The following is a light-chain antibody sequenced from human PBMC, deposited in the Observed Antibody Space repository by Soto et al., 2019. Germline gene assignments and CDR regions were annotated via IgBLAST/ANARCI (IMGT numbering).Light chain of an antibody. CDR3: QNYNSAPPAGA. V-gene: IGKV1-27*01. CDR1: QGINNR. Sequence: DIQMTQSPSSLSASVGDRVTIICRASQGINNRLAWYQQKPGKVPKLLIYAASTLQSGVPSRFSGSGSGTDFTLTISSLQPEDVATYYCQNYNSAPPAGAFGGGTKVEIK. J-gene: IGKJ4*01. CDR2: AAS.